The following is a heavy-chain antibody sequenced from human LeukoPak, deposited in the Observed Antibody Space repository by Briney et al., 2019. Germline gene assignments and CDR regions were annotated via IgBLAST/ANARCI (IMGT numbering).Heavy chain of an antibody. CDR1: GYTFTGYY. CDR3: ARDERGRWLQLAPIDY. CDR2: INPNSGGT. V-gene: IGHV1-2*02. Sequence: ASVKVSCKASGYTFTGYYMHWVRQAPGQGLEWMGWINPNSGGTNYAQKFQGRVTMTRDTSISTAYMELSRLRSDDTAVYYCARDERGRWLQLAPIDYWGQGTLVTVSS. D-gene: IGHD5-24*01. J-gene: IGHJ4*02.